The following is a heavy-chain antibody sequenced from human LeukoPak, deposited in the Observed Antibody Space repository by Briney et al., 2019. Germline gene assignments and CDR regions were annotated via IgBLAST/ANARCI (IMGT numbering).Heavy chain of an antibody. J-gene: IGHJ4*02. D-gene: IGHD6-19*01. CDR1: GFTFDDYA. V-gene: IGHV3-9*01. Sequence: GGSLRLSCAASGFTFDDYAMHWVRHAPGKGLEWVSGISWNSGSIGYADSVKGRFTISRDNAKNSLYLQMNSLRAEDTALYYCAKATSSGWGVVSYFDYWGQGTLVTVSS. CDR2: ISWNSGSI. CDR3: AKATSSGWGVVSYFDY.